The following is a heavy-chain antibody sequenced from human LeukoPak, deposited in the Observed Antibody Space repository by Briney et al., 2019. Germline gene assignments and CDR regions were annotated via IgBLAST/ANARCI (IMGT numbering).Heavy chain of an antibody. CDR3: ARRPSGYDIAYYFDY. D-gene: IGHD5-12*01. CDR2: GFHDGDT. Sequence: SETLSLTCTVSGYSISSGYYWGWIRQIPGKGLEWIGRGFHDGDTHYNPSLKSRVTISLDTSKNQVSLRLSSVTAADTAVYYCARRPSGYDIAYYFDYWGQGTLVTVSS. CDR1: GYSISSGYY. V-gene: IGHV4-38-2*02. J-gene: IGHJ4*02.